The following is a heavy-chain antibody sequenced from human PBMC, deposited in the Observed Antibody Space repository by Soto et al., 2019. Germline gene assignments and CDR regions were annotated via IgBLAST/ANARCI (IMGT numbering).Heavy chain of an antibody. J-gene: IGHJ4*02. CDR1: GYTFTSYA. D-gene: IGHD3-22*01. CDR2: INAGNGNT. V-gene: IGHV1-3*01. Sequence: QVQLVQSGAEVKKPGASVKVSCKASGYTFTSYAMHWVRQAPGQRLEWMGWINAGNGNTKYSQKFQGRVTITRDTSASTAYMELSSLSSEDTAVYYCARDGIGYYYDSSGYYQTFDYWGQGTLVTVSS. CDR3: ARDGIGYYYDSSGYYQTFDY.